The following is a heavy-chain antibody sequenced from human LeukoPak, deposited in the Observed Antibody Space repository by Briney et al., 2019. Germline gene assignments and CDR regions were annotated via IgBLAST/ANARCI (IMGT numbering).Heavy chain of an antibody. CDR1: GFTFSSYG. CDR2: ISYDGSNK. Sequence: GRSLRLSCAASGFTFSSYGMHWVRQAPGKGLEWVAVISYDGSNKYYADSVKGRFTISRDNSKNTLYLQMSSLRAEDTAVYYCAKSIATRTMVRGVIPVVDYWGQGTLVTVSS. CDR3: AKSIATRTMVRGVIPVVDY. J-gene: IGHJ4*02. D-gene: IGHD3-10*01. V-gene: IGHV3-30*18.